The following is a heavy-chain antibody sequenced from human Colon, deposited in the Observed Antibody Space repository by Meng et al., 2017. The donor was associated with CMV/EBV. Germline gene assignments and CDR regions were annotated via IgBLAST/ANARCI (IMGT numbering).Heavy chain of an antibody. Sequence: GESLKISCAASGFIFTSYTMNWVRQAPGKGLEWVSSISTTSRDIYYADSVKGRFTLSRDNAKNLLYLQMNSLRAEDTAVYYCVRHLEAGRNGYAEPFWGQGTLVTVSS. CDR3: VRHLEAGRNGYAEPF. D-gene: IGHD5-18*01. CDR1: GFIFTSYT. CDR2: ISTTSRDI. J-gene: IGHJ1*01. V-gene: IGHV3-21*01.